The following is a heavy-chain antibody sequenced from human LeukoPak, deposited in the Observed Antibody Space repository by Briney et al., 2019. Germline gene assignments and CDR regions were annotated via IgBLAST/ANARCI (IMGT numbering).Heavy chain of an antibody. Sequence: SETLSLTCTVSGGSISSYYWRWIRQSPGKGLEWIGYIYYSGSTNYNPSLKSRVTISVETSKNQFSLNLTSVTAADTAVYYCARTYSSSSSYSDFWGQGTLVTVSS. CDR3: ARTYSSSSSYSDF. CDR2: IYYSGST. CDR1: GGSISSYY. D-gene: IGHD6-6*01. V-gene: IGHV4-59*01. J-gene: IGHJ4*02.